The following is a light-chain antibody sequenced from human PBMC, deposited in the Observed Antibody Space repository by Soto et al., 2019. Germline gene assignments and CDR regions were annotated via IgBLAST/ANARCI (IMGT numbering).Light chain of an antibody. V-gene: IGKV3-15*01. Sequence: EIVMTQSPATLSVSPGERVTLSCRASQSVSSNLAWYQQKPGQAPRLLLYGASTRATGIPARFSGSGSGTEFTLTISALESEDFAFYYCQQYNNWPPCTFGQGTKLEIK. CDR3: QQYNNWPPCT. CDR2: GAS. CDR1: QSVSSN. J-gene: IGKJ2*02.